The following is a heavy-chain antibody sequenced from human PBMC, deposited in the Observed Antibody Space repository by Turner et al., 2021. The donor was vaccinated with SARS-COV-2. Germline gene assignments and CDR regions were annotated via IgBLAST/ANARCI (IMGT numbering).Heavy chain of an antibody. CDR1: GFTFSSYN. Sequence: EVQLVESGGGLVQPGRSLRLSCAASGFTFSSYNMNWVRQAPGKGLEWVSSISHRGDYIHYADSVKGRFTITRDNAKKSLYLQMDSLRAEDTAVYYCARDSSYYDILTGYDPHEPDYWGQGTLVTVSS. CDR3: ARDSSYYDILTGYDPHEPDY. J-gene: IGHJ4*02. D-gene: IGHD3-9*01. CDR2: ISHRGDYI. V-gene: IGHV3-21*01.